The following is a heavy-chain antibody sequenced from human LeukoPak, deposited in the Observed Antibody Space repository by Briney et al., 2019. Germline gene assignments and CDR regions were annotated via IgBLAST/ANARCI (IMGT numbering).Heavy chain of an antibody. CDR1: GGSISSGGYY. D-gene: IGHD2-2*01. CDR2: IYTSGST. CDR3: ARDLIVVVPAANDYYYYYMDV. J-gene: IGHJ6*03. V-gene: IGHV4-61*02. Sequence: SQTLSLTCTVSGGSISSGGYYWSWIRQPAGKGLEWIGRIYTSGSTNYNPSLKSRVTMSVDTSKNQFSLKLSSVTAADTAVYYCARDLIVVVPAANDYYYYYMDVWGKGTTVTVSS.